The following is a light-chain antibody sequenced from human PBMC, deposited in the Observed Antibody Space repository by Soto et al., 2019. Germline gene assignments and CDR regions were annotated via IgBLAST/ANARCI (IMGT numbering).Light chain of an antibody. V-gene: IGLV8-61*01. CDR1: SGSVSTSYY. CDR3: VLYMGSGISV. J-gene: IGLJ3*02. Sequence: QTVVTQEPSFSVSPGRTVTLTCGLSSGSVSTSYYPSWYQQTPGQAPRTLIYSTNTRSSGVPDRFSGSILGNKAALTITGARADDESDYYCVLYMGSGISVFGGGTKSPS. CDR2: STN.